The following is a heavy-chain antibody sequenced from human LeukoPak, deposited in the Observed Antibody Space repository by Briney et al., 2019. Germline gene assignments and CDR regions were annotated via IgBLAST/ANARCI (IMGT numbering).Heavy chain of an antibody. J-gene: IGHJ3*02. CDR2: ISGNGGDT. CDR1: GFTFSSHA. D-gene: IGHD6-13*01. V-gene: IGHV3-64*02. CDR3: ARASITASGPHDVYDM. Sequence: TGGSLRLSCAASGFTFSSHAMHWVRQAPGKGLEYVSAISGNGGDTWYRDSVKGRFTFSRANSAQMLYLQMGSLRGEDMAVYFCARASITASGPHDVYDMWGRGTMVTVSS.